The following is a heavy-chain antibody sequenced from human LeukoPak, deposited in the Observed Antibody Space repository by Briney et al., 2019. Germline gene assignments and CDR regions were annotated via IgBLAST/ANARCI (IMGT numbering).Heavy chain of an antibody. D-gene: IGHD4-17*01. Sequence: SETLPLTCTVSGGSISSGDYYWSWIRQPPGTGLEWIGYIYYSGSTYYNPSLKSRVTIPVDTSKNQFSLKLSSVTAADTAVYYCARDMTTVTTAGYYYGMDVWGQGTTVTVSS. CDR3: ARDMTTVTTAGYYYGMDV. CDR2: IYYSGST. CDR1: GGSISSGDYY. V-gene: IGHV4-30-4*01. J-gene: IGHJ6*02.